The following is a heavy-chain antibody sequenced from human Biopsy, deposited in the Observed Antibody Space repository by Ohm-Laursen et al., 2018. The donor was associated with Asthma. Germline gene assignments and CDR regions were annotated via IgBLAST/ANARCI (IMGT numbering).Heavy chain of an antibody. Sequence: GSLRLSCAASGFSFSNFAIHWVRQAPGKGLEWVSAISGSGGSTYYADSVKGRFTISRDKSKNTLYMQMNSLRAEDTAVYYCARERIAARQRRYYFDYWGQGTLVTVSS. CDR2: ISGSGGST. CDR1: GFSFSNFA. CDR3: ARERIAARQRRYYFDY. D-gene: IGHD6-6*01. J-gene: IGHJ4*02. V-gene: IGHV3-23*01.